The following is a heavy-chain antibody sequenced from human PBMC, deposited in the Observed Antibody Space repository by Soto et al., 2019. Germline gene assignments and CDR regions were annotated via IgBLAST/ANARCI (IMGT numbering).Heavy chain of an antibody. CDR2: INAGNGNT. V-gene: IGHV1-3*01. Sequence: VSCKAYGYTFTSYGIHWVRQAPGQRLEWTGWINAGNGNTKYSEKFQGRVTITRDTSASTAYLELSSLRSEDTAVYYCARDPNDSSAYYHHYYYGMDVWGQGTTVTVSS. CDR3: ARDPNDSSAYYHHYYYGMDV. J-gene: IGHJ6*02. D-gene: IGHD3-22*01. CDR1: GYTFTSYG.